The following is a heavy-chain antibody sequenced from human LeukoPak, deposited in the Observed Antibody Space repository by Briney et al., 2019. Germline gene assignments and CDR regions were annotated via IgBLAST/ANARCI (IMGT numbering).Heavy chain of an antibody. CDR3: VREPYCSGGSCYTSGFDC. D-gene: IGHD2-15*01. Sequence: RSLRLSCAASGVTFSRYWMHWVRQAPGKGLVWVSRIKNDGSSTTYADAVKGRFTISRDNAKNTLYLQMNSLRAEDTAVYYCVREPYCSGGSCYTSGFDCWGQGTLVTVSS. V-gene: IGHV3-74*01. CDR2: IKNDGSST. J-gene: IGHJ4*02. CDR1: GVTFSRYW.